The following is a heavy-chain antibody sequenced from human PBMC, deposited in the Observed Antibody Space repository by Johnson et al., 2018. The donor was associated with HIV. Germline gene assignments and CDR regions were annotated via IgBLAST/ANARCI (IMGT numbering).Heavy chain of an antibody. Sequence: VQLVESGGGLVQPGGSLRLSCVDSEIIFRNYWMSWVRQAPGKGLEWVANIKQDASGKNYVASVKGRFTISRDNAKNSMYLQMDSLRAEDAAVYFCVREGRYSGYDPLKRNAFDIWGQGTVVTVSS. CDR3: VREGRYSGYDPLKRNAFDI. J-gene: IGHJ3*02. V-gene: IGHV3-7*01. CDR1: EIIFRNYW. CDR2: IKQDASGK. D-gene: IGHD5-12*01.